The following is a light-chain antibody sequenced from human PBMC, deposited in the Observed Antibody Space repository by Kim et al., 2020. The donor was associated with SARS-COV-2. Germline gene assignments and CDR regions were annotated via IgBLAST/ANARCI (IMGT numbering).Light chain of an antibody. Sequence: ALRRKVRITCQGDSLRNYYASWYQQKPRQAPVVVIYGRNDRPSGIPDRFSGSNSVNTASLTITGVQAEDEANYYCNSRDSSGNHLVFGGGTQLTVL. CDR2: GRN. J-gene: IGLJ3*02. CDR1: SLRNYY. CDR3: NSRDSSGNHLV. V-gene: IGLV3-19*01.